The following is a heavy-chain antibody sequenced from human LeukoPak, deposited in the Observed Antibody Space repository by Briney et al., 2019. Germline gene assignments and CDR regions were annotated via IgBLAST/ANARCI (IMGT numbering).Heavy chain of an antibody. J-gene: IGHJ4*02. CDR3: AKDMSRWQLAVDY. D-gene: IGHD6-6*01. CDR1: GFTFDDYT. CDR2: ISWEGGST. V-gene: IGHV3-43*01. Sequence: GGSLRLSCTASGFTFDDYTMHWVRQAPGKGLEWVSLISWEGGSTYYADSVKGRFTNSRENSKNSLYLQMNSLRTEDTALYSCAKDMSRWQLAVDYWGQGTLVSVSS.